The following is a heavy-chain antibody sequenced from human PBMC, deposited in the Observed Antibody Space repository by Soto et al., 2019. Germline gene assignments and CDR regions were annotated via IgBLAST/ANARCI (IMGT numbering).Heavy chain of an antibody. CDR2: IWYDGSNK. Sequence: QVQLVESGGGVVQPGRSLRLSCAASGFTFSSYGMHWVRQAPGKGLEWVAVIWYDGSNKYYADSVKGRFTISRDNSKNTLYLQMNSVRAEDTAVYYCARDSGNCRGYCSSTSLLGVDYWGQGTLVTVSS. CDR1: GFTFSSYG. D-gene: IGHD2-2*01. V-gene: IGHV3-33*01. CDR3: ARDSGNCRGYCSSTSLLGVDY. J-gene: IGHJ4*02.